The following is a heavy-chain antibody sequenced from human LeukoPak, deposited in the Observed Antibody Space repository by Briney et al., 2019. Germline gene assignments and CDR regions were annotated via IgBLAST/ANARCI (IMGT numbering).Heavy chain of an antibody. J-gene: IGHJ4*02. V-gene: IGHV3-48*02. CDR2: IDSSSSPT. D-gene: IGHD6-19*01. CDR1: GFTFSSYS. Sequence: PGGSLRLSCAASGFTFSSYSMNWVRQAPGKGLEWVPYIDSSSSPTYYADSVKGRFTISRDNAKNSLYLQMNSLRDEDTAVYFCARRASRSGGWHFFDYWGQGTLVTVSS. CDR3: ARRASRSGGWHFFDY.